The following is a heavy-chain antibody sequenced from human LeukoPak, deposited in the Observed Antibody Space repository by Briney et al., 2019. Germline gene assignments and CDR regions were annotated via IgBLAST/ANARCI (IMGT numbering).Heavy chain of an antibody. D-gene: IGHD5-18*01. CDR3: AREIIQLPGYFDY. Sequence: GGSLRLSCAASRFTVSSNYMSWVRQAPGKGLEWVSVIYSGGSTCYADSVRGRFTISRDNSKNTLYLQMNSLRAEDTAVYYCAREIIQLPGYFDYWGQGTLVTVSS. V-gene: IGHV3-53*01. CDR1: RFTVSSNY. CDR2: IYSGGST. J-gene: IGHJ4*02.